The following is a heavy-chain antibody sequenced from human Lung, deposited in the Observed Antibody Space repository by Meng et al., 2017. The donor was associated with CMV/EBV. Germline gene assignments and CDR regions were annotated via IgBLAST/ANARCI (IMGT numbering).Heavy chain of an antibody. CDR3: ARVEVGITSGDY. CDR2: INAYNGDT. V-gene: IGHV1-18*04. CDR1: GYTFNTYY. J-gene: IGHJ4*02. Sequence: QVQLVQSGAEVKKPGASVRVSCKASGYTFNTYYMHWVRQAPGQGLEWMGWINAYNGDTNYAQTLQGRVTMTTDTSTSTAYMELRSLRSDDTAVYYCARVEVGITSGDYWGQGTLVTVSS. D-gene: IGHD1-26*01.